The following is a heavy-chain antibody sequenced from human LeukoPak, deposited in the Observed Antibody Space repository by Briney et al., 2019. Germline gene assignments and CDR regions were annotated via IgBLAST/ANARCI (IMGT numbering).Heavy chain of an antibody. CDR2: IYWDDDK. CDR3: AHRFYDFWSGYTPGYMDV. Sequence: SGPTLVKPTQTLTLTYTFSGFSLSTSGVGVGWIRQPPGKALEWLALIYWDDDKRYSPSLKSRLTITKDTSKNQVVLTMTNMDPVDTATYYCAHRFYDFWSGYTPGYMDVWGKGTTVTVSS. V-gene: IGHV2-5*02. CDR1: GFSLSTSGVG. D-gene: IGHD3-3*01. J-gene: IGHJ6*03.